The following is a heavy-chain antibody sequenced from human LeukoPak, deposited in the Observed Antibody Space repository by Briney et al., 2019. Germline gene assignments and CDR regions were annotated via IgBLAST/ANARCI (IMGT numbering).Heavy chain of an antibody. D-gene: IGHD6-6*01. V-gene: IGHV4-30-2*01. CDR3: ARSEYSSPNDAFDI. J-gene: IGHJ3*02. CDR1: GGSISSGGYS. CDR2: IYHSGST. Sequence: SETLSLTCAVSGGSISSGGYSWSWIRQPPGKGLEWIGYIYHSGSTYYNPSLKSRVTISVDRSKNQFSLKLSSVTAADTAVYYCARSEYSSPNDAFDIWGQGTMVTVSS.